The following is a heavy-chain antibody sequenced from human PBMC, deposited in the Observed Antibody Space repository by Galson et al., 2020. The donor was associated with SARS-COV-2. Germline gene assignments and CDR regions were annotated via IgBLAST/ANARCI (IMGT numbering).Heavy chain of an antibody. CDR1: GGSISSYY. Sequence: SETLSLTCTVSGGSISSYYWSWIRQPPGKGLEWIGYIYYSGSTNYNPSLKSRVTISVDTSKNQFSLKLSSVTAADTAVYYCARVGLGYCRSTRCYSDYYYMDVGGKGTTVTVSS. CDR3: ARVGLGYCRSTRCYSDYYYMDV. D-gene: IGHD2-2*01. CDR2: IYYSGST. V-gene: IGHV4-59*01. J-gene: IGHJ6*03.